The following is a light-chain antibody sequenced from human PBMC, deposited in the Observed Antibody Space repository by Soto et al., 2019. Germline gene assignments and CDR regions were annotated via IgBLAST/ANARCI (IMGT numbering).Light chain of an antibody. CDR2: DAS. CDR1: SSDIGDSNS. V-gene: IGLV2-8*01. J-gene: IGLJ1*01. CDR3: SSYAGSNNYV. Sequence: QSVLTQPPSASGSPGQSVTISCTGTSSDIGDSNSVSWYQQHPGKAPKLMIYDASKRPSGVPDRFSGSKSGNTASLTVSGLQAEDEADYYCSSYAGSNNYVFGTGTKVTVL.